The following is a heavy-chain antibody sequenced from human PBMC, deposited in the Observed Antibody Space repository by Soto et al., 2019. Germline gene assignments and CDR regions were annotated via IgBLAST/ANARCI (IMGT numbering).Heavy chain of an antibody. Sequence: GGSLRLSCSASGFTFSRYAIHWVRQAPGKGLEWVAVISRDGSNKYYVDSVKGRFTISRDNSKNTLYLQMNSLRDEDTAVYYCARSRNSAVADSFDFWGQGTLVTVSS. CDR2: ISRDGSNK. D-gene: IGHD3-10*01. CDR1: GFTFSRYA. CDR3: ARSRNSAVADSFDF. J-gene: IGHJ4*02. V-gene: IGHV3-30*04.